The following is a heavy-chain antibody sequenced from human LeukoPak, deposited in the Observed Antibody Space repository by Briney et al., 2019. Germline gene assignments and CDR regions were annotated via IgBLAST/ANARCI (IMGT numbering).Heavy chain of an antibody. D-gene: IGHD1-26*01. V-gene: IGHV1-2*02. CDR3: ARDRSRWELLRYYYYYMDV. CDR1: GYTFTGYY. Sequence: ASVKVSCKASGYTFTGYYMHWARQAPGQGLEWMGWINPNSGGTNYAQKFQGRVTMTRDTSISTAYMELSRLRSDDTAVYYCARDRSRWELLRYYYYYMDVWGKGTTVTISS. CDR2: INPNSGGT. J-gene: IGHJ6*03.